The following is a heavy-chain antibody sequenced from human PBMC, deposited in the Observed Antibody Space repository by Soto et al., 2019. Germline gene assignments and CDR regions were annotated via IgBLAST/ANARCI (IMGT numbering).Heavy chain of an antibody. D-gene: IGHD3-3*01. Sequence: EVQLVESGGGLVQPGGSLRLSCAASGFSITNTWMHWVRQAPGKGLEWVGRVKSKADGGTADYAAPVKGRFTVSRDDSKNTQYLQMNSLKMEDTAVYHCNSYPDFWGGHTPLWGQGTLVTVSS. J-gene: IGHJ4*02. CDR2: VKSKADGGTA. V-gene: IGHV3-15*07. CDR1: GFSITNTW. CDR3: NSYPDFWGGHTPL.